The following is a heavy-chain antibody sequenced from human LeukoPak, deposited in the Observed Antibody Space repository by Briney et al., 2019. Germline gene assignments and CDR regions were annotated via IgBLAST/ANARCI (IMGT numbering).Heavy chain of an antibody. V-gene: IGHV3-7*01. CDR1: GFTLSAYW. Sequence: GSLRLSCAASGFTLSAYWMHWVRQAPGKGLEWLADIRQDGDQTYYADSVKGRFTISRDNAKNSLYLQLNSLRAEDTAVYYCAKDLASTGALDLWGQGTLVTVSS. CDR3: AKDLASTGALDL. J-gene: IGHJ4*02. CDR2: IRQDGDQT. D-gene: IGHD1-14*01.